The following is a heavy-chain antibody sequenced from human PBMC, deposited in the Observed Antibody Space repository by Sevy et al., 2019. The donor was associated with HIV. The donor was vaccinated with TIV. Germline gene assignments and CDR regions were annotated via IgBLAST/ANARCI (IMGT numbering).Heavy chain of an antibody. CDR1: GFTFSSYA. V-gene: IGHV3-23*01. CDR2: ISGSGGST. J-gene: IGHJ4*02. CDR3: AKGGFIAAAGFDY. D-gene: IGHD6-13*01. Sequence: GGSLRLSCAASGFTFSSYAMSWVRQAPGKGLEWVSAISGSGGSTYYADSVKGRFTISRDNSKNTLYLRMNSLRAEDTAVYYCAKGGFIAAAGFDYWGQRTLVTVSS.